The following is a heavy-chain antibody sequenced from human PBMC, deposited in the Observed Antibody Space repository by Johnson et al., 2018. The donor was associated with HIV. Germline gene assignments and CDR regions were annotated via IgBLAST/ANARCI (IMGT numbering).Heavy chain of an antibody. CDR1: GFTFRNYG. Sequence: QVQLVESGGGVVQPGGSLRLSCAASGFTFRNYGMHWVRQAPGKGLEWVTFISNDGTNKYYADSVKGRFTISRDNSKNTLYLLMNSLRAEDTAVYYCARDRVDEGVGVDIWGQGTMVTVSS. J-gene: IGHJ3*02. CDR2: ISNDGTNK. CDR3: ARDRVDEGVGVDI. V-gene: IGHV3-30*19. D-gene: IGHD2-21*01.